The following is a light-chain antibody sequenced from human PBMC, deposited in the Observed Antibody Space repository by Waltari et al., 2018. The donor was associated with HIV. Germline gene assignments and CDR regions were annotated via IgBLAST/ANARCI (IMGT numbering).Light chain of an antibody. Sequence: QSALTQPPSASGSLGQSVTIPCSGTSDDIDGYNYVFWYQQYPAKAPKLLIYEVNKRPSGVPDRFSGSKSLNTASLTVSGLQAEDEAHYFCSSFAGSNTVVFGGGTKLTVL. CDR2: EVN. CDR3: SSFAGSNTVV. CDR1: SDDIDGYNY. J-gene: IGLJ2*01. V-gene: IGLV2-8*01.